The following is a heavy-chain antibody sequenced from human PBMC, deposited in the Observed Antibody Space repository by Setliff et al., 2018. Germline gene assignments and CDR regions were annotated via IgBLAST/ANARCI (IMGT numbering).Heavy chain of an antibody. CDR2: ISAYNGNT. D-gene: IGHD5-18*01. V-gene: IGHV1-18*01. Sequence: ASVKVSCKASGYSFSDYGISWVRQAPGQGLEWMGWISAYNGNTKYAQKLQGRVTMATDISTSTAYMELRSLRSDDTAVYYCARGGYTYGYDYWGQGTLVTVSS. CDR1: GYSFSDYG. CDR3: ARGGYTYGYDY. J-gene: IGHJ4*02.